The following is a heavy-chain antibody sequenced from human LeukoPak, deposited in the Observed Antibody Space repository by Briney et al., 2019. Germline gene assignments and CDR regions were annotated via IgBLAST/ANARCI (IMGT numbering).Heavy chain of an antibody. CDR2: IHHSGTI. CDR1: GFSIYSDYF. D-gene: IGHD1-26*01. Sequence: SETLSLTCAVSGFSIYSDYFWAWIRQPPGKGLEWIGSIHHSGTIYYNPSLRSRVTISVGTSENHFSLNLNSVTAADTALYYCARHSRVIVGAICAYDFWGQGTKVTVSS. CDR3: ARHSRVIVGAICAYDF. J-gene: IGHJ3*01. V-gene: IGHV4-38-2*01.